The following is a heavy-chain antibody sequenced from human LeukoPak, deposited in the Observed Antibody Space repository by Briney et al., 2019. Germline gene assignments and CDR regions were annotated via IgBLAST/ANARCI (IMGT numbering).Heavy chain of an antibody. Sequence: PGGSLRLSCAASGFTFSSYAMSWVRQAPGKGLQWVSAISGSGGSTYYADSVKGRFTISRDNSKNTLYLQMNSLRAEDTAVYYCAKAGGETRITMIVDGGDAFDIWGQGTTVTVSS. CDR3: AKAGGETRITMIVDGGDAFDI. CDR2: ISGSGGST. J-gene: IGHJ3*02. V-gene: IGHV3-23*01. D-gene: IGHD3-22*01. CDR1: GFTFSSYA.